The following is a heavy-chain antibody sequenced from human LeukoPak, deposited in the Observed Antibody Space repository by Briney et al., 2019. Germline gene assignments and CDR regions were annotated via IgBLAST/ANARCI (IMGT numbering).Heavy chain of an antibody. CDR2: IYYSGST. CDR3: ARRPEIYGSGSYFDY. CDR1: GGSISSSSYY. J-gene: IGHJ4*02. V-gene: IGHV4-39*01. Sequence: PSETLSLTCTVSGGSISSSSYYWGWIRQPPGNGLEWIGSIYYSGSTYYNPSLKSRVTISVDTSKNQFSLKLSSVTAADTAVYYCARRPEIYGSGSYFDYWGQGTLVTVSS. D-gene: IGHD3-10*01.